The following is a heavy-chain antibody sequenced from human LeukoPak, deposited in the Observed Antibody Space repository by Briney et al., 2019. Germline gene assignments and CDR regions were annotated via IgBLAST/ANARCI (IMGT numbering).Heavy chain of an antibody. J-gene: IGHJ4*02. V-gene: IGHV5-51*01. D-gene: IGHD1-7*01. CDR2: IYPGDSDT. Sequence: KLGESLKISCKGSGYSFTSYWIGWVRQMPGKGLEWMGIIYPGDSDTRYSPSFQGQVTISADKSISTAYLQWSSLKASDTAMYYCARHGYNWNYDEHTWHEIDYWGQGTLVTVSS. CDR1: GYSFTSYW. CDR3: ARHGYNWNYDEHTWHEIDY.